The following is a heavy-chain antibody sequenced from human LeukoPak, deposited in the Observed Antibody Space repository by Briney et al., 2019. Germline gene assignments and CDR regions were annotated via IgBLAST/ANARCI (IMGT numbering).Heavy chain of an antibody. Sequence: SETLSLTCAVYGGSFSGYYWSWIRQPPGKGLEWIGEINHSGSTNYNPSLKSRVTISVDTSKNQFSLKPSSVTAADTAVYYCARVTSPTDYWGQGTLVTVSS. CDR2: INHSGST. D-gene: IGHD1-20*01. CDR3: ARVTSPTDY. J-gene: IGHJ4*02. V-gene: IGHV4-34*01. CDR1: GGSFSGYY.